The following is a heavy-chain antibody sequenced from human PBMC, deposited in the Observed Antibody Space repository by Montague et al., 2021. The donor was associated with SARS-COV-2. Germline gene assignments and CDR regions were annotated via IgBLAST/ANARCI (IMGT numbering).Heavy chain of an antibody. CDR1: GDSVSSNIAT. J-gene: IGHJ4*02. CDR3: ARIPVDSKYYFDF. D-gene: IGHD4-11*01. Sequence: CAISGDSVSSNIATWNWIRQSPSRGLEWLGRTYYRSKWYNDYAESVKGRITIDPDTSKHQFSLHLNSVTPEDTAVYYCARIPVDSKYYFDFWGQGTLVTVSS. CDR2: TYYRSKWYN. V-gene: IGHV6-1*01.